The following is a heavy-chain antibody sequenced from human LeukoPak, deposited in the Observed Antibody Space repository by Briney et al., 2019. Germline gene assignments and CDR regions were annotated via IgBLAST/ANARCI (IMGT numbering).Heavy chain of an antibody. CDR3: AFTSGGGKSDVFDI. D-gene: IGHD1-1*01. Sequence: PGGSLRLSCAASGFTFSNYGMHWLRQALGKGLEWVAFIRYDGSNKYHANSVKGRFTISRDNSKNTLYLQMESLRAEDTAVYYCAFTSGGGKSDVFDIWAKGQWSPSLQ. V-gene: IGHV3-30*02. J-gene: IGHJ3*02. CDR2: IRYDGSNK. CDR1: GFTFSNYG.